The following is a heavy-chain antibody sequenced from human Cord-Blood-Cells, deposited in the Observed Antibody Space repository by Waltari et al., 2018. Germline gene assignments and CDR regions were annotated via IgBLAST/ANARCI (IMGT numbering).Heavy chain of an antibody. V-gene: IGHV2-70*15. J-gene: IGHJ3*02. Sequence: QVTLRESGPALVKPTQTLTLTCTFPGFSLSTRGMCVSWTRQPPGKALEWLARIDWDDDKYYSTSLKTRLTISKDTSKNQVVLTMTNMDPVDTATYYCARILARLGDAFDIWGQGTMVTVSS. CDR2: IDWDDDK. CDR1: GFSLSTRGMC. CDR3: ARILARLGDAFDI.